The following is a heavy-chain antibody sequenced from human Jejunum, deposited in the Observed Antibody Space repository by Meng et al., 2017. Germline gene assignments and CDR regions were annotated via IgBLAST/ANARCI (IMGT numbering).Heavy chain of an antibody. CDR3: ARDPCLDR. J-gene: IGHJ5*02. CDR1: GYTFTAYS. V-gene: IGHV1-2*06. CDR2: ISPHSGGT. Sequence: QVRLGQSGAEVNEPGSAVKVSCKASGYTFTAYSLNWVRQAPGQGLEWMGRISPHSGGTDYAQNFQGRVTLTRDTSISTAYMQMSGLTSDDTAVYYCARDPCLDRWGRGTLVTVSS.